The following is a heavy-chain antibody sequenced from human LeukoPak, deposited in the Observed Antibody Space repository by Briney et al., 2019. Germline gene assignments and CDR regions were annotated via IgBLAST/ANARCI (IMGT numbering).Heavy chain of an antibody. V-gene: IGHV3-30*18. J-gene: IGHJ4*02. CDR3: AKDGGSYSFDY. Sequence: GGSLRLSCVASGFSFSTYGLHWVRQAPGKGLEWVAVISYNGDNKHYAESVKGRFTISRDNSKNTLDLQMNSLRAEDTAVYYCAKDGGSYSFDYWGQGTLVTVSS. CDR2: ISYNGDNK. D-gene: IGHD1-26*01. CDR1: GFSFSTYG.